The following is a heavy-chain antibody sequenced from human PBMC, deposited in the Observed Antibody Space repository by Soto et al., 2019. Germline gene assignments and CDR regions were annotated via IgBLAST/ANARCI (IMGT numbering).Heavy chain of an antibody. D-gene: IGHD6-13*01. J-gene: IGHJ6*02. CDR1: GFIFSDYT. V-gene: IGHV3-48*02. CDR3: ARDHGGSTWFVGFYYFFGMDV. CDR2: ISSSGGAI. Sequence: EVQLVESGGDLVQPGGSLRLSCAASGFIFSDYTMTWVRQAPGRGLECVSHISSSGGAIFYAESVKGRFTVSRDNAKNAMYLKMNSLRDEDTAVDFWARDHGGSTWFVGFYYFFGMDVWGQGTAVTVSS.